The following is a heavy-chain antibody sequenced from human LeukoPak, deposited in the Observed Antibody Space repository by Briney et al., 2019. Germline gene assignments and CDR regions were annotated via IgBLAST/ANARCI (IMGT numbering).Heavy chain of an antibody. J-gene: IGHJ6*04. Sequence: GGSLRLSCAASGFTFSRYEMNLVRQAPGKGLEGIAYISASGTITHYPDSVEGQLTISRDNAKNSLYLQMNSLRAEDTAVYYCARDGTPIHGSGWVYMDVWGKGTTVTISS. V-gene: IGHV3-48*03. CDR1: GFTFSRYE. D-gene: IGHD6-25*01. CDR2: ISASGTIT. CDR3: ARDGTPIHGSGWVYMDV.